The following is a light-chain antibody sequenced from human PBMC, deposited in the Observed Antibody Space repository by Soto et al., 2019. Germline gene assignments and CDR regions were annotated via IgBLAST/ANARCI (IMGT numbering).Light chain of an antibody. CDR2: AAS. J-gene: IGKJ1*01. V-gene: IGKV1-27*01. CDR3: QNHNNAPWT. CDR1: QGIGNY. Sequence: DIQMTQSPSSLSASVGDRVTITCRASQGIGNYLAWYQQKSGKVPNLLIYAASTLQSGVPSRFSGSRSGTDFTLTISSLQPEDVATYYCQNHNNAPWTFGQGTKVEIQ.